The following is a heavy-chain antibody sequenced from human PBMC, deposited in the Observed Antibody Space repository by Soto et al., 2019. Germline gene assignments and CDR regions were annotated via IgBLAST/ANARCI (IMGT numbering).Heavy chain of an antibody. CDR3: ARGGSRDGYNYSYYYYYGTDV. V-gene: IGHV1-46*01. CDR2: INPSGGST. CDR1: GYTFTSCY. J-gene: IGHJ6*02. D-gene: IGHD5-12*01. Sequence: GASVKVSCKASGYTFTSCYMHCVRQAPGQGLEWMGIINPSGGSTSYAQKFQGRVTMTRDTSTSTVYMQLRSLSSEDTAVYYCARGGSRDGYNYSYYYYYGTDVWGQGTTVPVSS.